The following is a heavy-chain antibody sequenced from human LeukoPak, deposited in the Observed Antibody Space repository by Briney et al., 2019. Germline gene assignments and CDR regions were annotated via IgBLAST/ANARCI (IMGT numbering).Heavy chain of an antibody. D-gene: IGHD5-18*01. V-gene: IGHV4-31*03. Sequence: SETLSLTCTVSGGSISSGGYYWSWIRQHPGKGLVWIGYIYYSGSTYYNPSLKSRVTISVDTSKTQFSLKLSSVTAADTAVYYCARHVLLTAPPEAHNWFDPWGQGTLVTVSS. CDR1: GGSISSGGYY. J-gene: IGHJ5*02. CDR3: ARHVLLTAPPEAHNWFDP. CDR2: IYYSGST.